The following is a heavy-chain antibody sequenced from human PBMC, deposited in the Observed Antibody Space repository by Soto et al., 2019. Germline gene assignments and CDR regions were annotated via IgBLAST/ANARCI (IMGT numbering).Heavy chain of an antibody. CDR1: GGSISSYGYY. J-gene: IGHJ4*02. CDR3: VTTVYGGDSGRLDY. D-gene: IGHD2-21*02. CDR2: IYYSGST. V-gene: IGHV4-39*02. Sequence: PSETLSLTCTVSGGSISSYGYYWGWIRQPPGKGLEWIGSIYYSGSTYYNPSLKSRVTISVDTSKNHFSLRLSSVTAADTAVYYCVTTVYGGDSGRLDYWGQGALVT.